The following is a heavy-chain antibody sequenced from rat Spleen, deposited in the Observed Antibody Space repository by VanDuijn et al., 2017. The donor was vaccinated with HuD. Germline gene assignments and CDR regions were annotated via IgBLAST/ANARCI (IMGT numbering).Heavy chain of an antibody. D-gene: IGHD1-10*01. CDR3: ARHGIYNNYGWFAY. V-gene: IGHV5-25*01. CDR1: GFTFSNFD. Sequence: EVQLVESGGGLVRPGGSLKLSCSVSGFTFSNFDMAWVRQAPTKGLEWVASISTGGGNTYYRDSVKGRFTISRDNAKSTLYLQMDSLRSEDTATYFCARHGIYNNYGWFAYWGQGTLVTVSS. CDR2: ISTGGGNT. J-gene: IGHJ3*01.